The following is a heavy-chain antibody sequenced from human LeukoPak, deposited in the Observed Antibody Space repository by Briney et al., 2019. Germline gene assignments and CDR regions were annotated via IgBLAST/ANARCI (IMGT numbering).Heavy chain of an antibody. CDR1: GYTFTGYY. Sequence: ASVKVSCKASGYTFTGYYMHWVRQAPGQGLEWMGWMNPKSGGTNYAQKFQGRVTMTRDTSISTAYMELSRLRSDDTAVYYCAREGVGANYRTFEYWGQGTLVNVSS. D-gene: IGHD1-26*01. CDR2: MNPKSGGT. V-gene: IGHV1-2*02. J-gene: IGHJ4*02. CDR3: AREGVGANYRTFEY.